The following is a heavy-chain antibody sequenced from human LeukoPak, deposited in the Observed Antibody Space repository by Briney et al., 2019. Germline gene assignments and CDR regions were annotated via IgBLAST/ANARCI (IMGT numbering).Heavy chain of an antibody. J-gene: IGHJ4*02. V-gene: IGHV3-21*01. CDR3: AKLVDTAIVDDY. CDR1: GFTFGSYS. CDR2: ISSSSSYI. Sequence: GGSLRLSCAASGFTFGSYSMNWVRQAPGKGLEWVSSISSSSSYIYYADSVKGRFTISRDNAKNSLYLQMNSLRAEDTAVYYCAKLVDTAIVDDYWGQGTLVTVSS. D-gene: IGHD5-18*01.